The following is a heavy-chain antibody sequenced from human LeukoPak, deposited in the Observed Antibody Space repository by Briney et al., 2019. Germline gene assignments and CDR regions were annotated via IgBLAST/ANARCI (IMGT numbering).Heavy chain of an antibody. CDR1: GYTFTTYD. Sequence: ASVKVSCKASGYTFTTYDINWVRQAAGQGLEWVGWMNPNSGDAGSAQKFEGRVTMTRDTSISTAYMELTSLKSEDTAVYYCARWGALNLDTDFDYWGQGTLVTVSS. J-gene: IGHJ4*02. V-gene: IGHV1-8*01. D-gene: IGHD3-16*01. CDR2: MNPNSGDA. CDR3: ARWGALNLDTDFDY.